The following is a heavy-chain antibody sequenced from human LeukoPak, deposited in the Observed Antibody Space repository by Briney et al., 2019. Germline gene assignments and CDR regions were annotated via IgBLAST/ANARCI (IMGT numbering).Heavy chain of an antibody. CDR3: ARGDFHDDYGDYPFDY. J-gene: IGHJ4*02. D-gene: IGHD4-17*01. V-gene: IGHV1-69*05. CDR2: IIPIFGTA. Sequence: SVKVSCKASGGSFSSYAISWVRQAPGQGLEWMGVIIPIFGTANYAQKFQGTVTITTDESTSTAYMELSSLRSEDTAVYYCARGDFHDDYGDYPFDYWGQGTLVTVSS. CDR1: GGSFSSYA.